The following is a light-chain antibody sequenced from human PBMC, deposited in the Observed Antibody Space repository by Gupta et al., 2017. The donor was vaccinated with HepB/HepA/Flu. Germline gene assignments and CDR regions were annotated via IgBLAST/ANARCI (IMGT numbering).Light chain of an antibody. CDR3: SESDGSISAVV. J-gene: IGLJ3*02. CDR1: NNNVGNQG. Sequence: QAGLTQPPSVSKDLRQTATLTCTGNNNNVGNQGAAWLQQHQGHPPKLLSYRKNNRPSGIPEGFFAARSGKTACLLIIGLQQEDEADDYYSESDGSISAVVFGGGTKLTVL. CDR2: RKN. V-gene: IGLV10-54*04.